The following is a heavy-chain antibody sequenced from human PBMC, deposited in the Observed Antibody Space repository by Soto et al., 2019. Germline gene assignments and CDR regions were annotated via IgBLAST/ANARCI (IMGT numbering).Heavy chain of an antibody. CDR1: GYTVSSYV. D-gene: IGHD3-22*01. V-gene: IGHV3-30-3*01. CDR3: ARGSKYYDCSVPWDYFDY. J-gene: IGHJ4*02. Sequence: GGYLGPCCAASGYTVSSYVMHGGRQAPGKGLEWVAVISYDGSKRYYADSVKGRFTISRDNSKNTLYLQMSSLRAEDTAVYYCARGSKYYDCSVPWDYFDYWGQGTLVPVSS. CDR2: ISYDGSKR.